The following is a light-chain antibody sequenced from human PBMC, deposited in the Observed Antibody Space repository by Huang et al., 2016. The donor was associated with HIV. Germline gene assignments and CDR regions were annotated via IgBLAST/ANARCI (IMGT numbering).Light chain of an antibody. CDR3: QQRSNWPHT. V-gene: IGKV3-11*01. Sequence: EIVLTQSPVTLSLSPGERATLSCRASQIINSYFAWYQQKPGQAPRHLIEDASKRATCIPVRFSGSGSGTDFTLTISSLEPEDFAVYYCQQRSNWPHTFGQGTNLEIK. CDR2: DAS. CDR1: QIINSY. J-gene: IGKJ2*01.